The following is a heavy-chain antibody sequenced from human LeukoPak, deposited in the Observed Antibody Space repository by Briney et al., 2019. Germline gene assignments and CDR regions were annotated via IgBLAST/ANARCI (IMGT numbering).Heavy chain of an antibody. CDR3: ARFRGLDFWSGGDAFDI. CDR1: GGSISSYY. CDR2: IYTSGST. J-gene: IGHJ3*02. Sequence: SETLSLTCTVSGGSISSYYWSWIRQPAGKGLEWIGRIYTSGSTNYNPSLKSRVTMSVDTSKNQFSLKLSSVTAADTAVYYRARFRGLDFWSGGDAFDIWGQGTMVTVSS. D-gene: IGHD3-3*01. V-gene: IGHV4-4*07.